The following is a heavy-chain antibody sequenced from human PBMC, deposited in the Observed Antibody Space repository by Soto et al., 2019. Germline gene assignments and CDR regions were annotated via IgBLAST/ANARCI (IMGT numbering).Heavy chain of an antibody. V-gene: IGHV3-7*01. CDR3: ARDPGRVNWNYVFYFDY. Sequence: PGGSLRLSCAASGFTFSSYWMSWVRQAPGKGLEWVANIKQDGSEKHYVDSVKGRFTISRDNAKNSLYLQMNSLRAEDTAVYYCARDPGRVNWNYVFYFDYWGQGTLVTVSS. J-gene: IGHJ4*02. CDR1: GFTFSSYW. CDR2: IKQDGSEK. D-gene: IGHD1-7*01.